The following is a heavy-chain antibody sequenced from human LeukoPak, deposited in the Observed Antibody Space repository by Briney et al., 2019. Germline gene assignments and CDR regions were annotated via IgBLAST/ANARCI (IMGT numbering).Heavy chain of an antibody. D-gene: IGHD2-15*01. CDR3: ARDVILGYCSGGSCGFFDY. V-gene: IGHV3-33*08. J-gene: IGHJ4*02. CDR1: GFSFSSYG. CDR2: IWYDGSNK. Sequence: PGGSLRLSCAASGFSFSSYGMHWVRQAPGKGLEWVAVIWYDGSNKYYADSVKGRFTISRDNSKNTLYLQMNSLRAEDTAVYYCARDVILGYCSGGSCGFFDYWGQGTLVTDSS.